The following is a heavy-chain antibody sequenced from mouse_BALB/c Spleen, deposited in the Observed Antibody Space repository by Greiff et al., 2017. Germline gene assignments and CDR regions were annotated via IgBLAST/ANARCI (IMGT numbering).Heavy chain of an antibody. CDR3: ARDIFYDYDGAY. CDR1: GFTFTDYY. D-gene: IGHD2-4*01. CDR2: IRNKANGYTT. V-gene: IGHV7-3*02. Sequence: EVKVVESGGGLVQPGGSLRLSCATSGFTFTDYYMSWVRQPPGKALEWLGFIRNKANGYTTEYSASVKGRFTISRDNSQSILYLQMNTLRAEDSATYYCARDIFYDYDGAYWGQGTLVTVSA. J-gene: IGHJ3*01.